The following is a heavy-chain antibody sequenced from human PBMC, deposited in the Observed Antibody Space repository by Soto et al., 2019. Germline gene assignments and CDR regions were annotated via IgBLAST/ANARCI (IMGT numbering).Heavy chain of an antibody. CDR2: IYYSGST. Sequence: QLQLQESGPGLVKPSETLSLTCTVSGGSISSSSYYWGWIRQPPGKGLEWIGSIYYSGSTYYNPSLKSRVTTSVDTSKNQFSLKLSSVTAADTAVYYCARQVVAGTYYFDYWGQGTLVTVSS. D-gene: IGHD6-19*01. CDR3: ARQVVAGTYYFDY. V-gene: IGHV4-39*01. J-gene: IGHJ4*02. CDR1: GGSISSSSYY.